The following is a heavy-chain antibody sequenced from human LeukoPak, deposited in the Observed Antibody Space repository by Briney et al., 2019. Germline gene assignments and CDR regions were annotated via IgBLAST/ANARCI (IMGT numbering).Heavy chain of an antibody. D-gene: IGHD6-19*01. V-gene: IGHV3-43D*03. CDR1: GFTFDDYA. CDR2: ISWDGGST. CDR3: AKDRIAVAGRGFDY. Sequence: GGSLRLSCAASGFTFDDYAMHWVRQAPGKGLEWVSLISWDGGSTYYADSVKGRFTISRDNSKNSLYLQMNSLRAEDTAVYYCAKDRIAVAGRGFDYWGQGTLVTVSS. J-gene: IGHJ4*02.